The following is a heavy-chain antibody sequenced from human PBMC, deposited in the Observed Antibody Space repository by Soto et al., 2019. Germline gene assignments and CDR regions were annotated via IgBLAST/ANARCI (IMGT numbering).Heavy chain of an antibody. CDR1: GYTFTHYG. CDR3: ARPDEGGYSSNHHYYYALDV. V-gene: IGHV1-18*04. D-gene: IGHD3-22*01. CDR2: ISGYNGHT. J-gene: IGHJ6*02. Sequence: QVQLMQSGIEVKKFGASVRVSCKASGYTFTHYGISWVRQAPGQGLEWMGWISGYNGHTNHAQKFQGRVTMTTDTSASTAYMELSSLGSDDTAVYYCARPDEGGYSSNHHYYYALDVWGQGTTVTV.